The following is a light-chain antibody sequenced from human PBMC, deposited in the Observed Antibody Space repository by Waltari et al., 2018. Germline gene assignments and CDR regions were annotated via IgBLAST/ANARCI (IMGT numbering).Light chain of an antibody. Sequence: EIVLTQFPGTLSLSPGERATLSCRTSHSVGRTLAWYQQKPGHAPRLLIYGASIRATGIPDRFSGSGSGTDFSLTISRLEPEDFAVYYCQHYVRLPVTFGQGTKVEIK. CDR1: HSVGRT. V-gene: IGKV3-20*01. CDR2: GAS. CDR3: QHYVRLPVT. J-gene: IGKJ1*01.